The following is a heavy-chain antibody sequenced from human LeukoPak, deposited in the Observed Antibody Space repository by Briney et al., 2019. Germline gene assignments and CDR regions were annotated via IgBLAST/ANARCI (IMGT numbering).Heavy chain of an antibody. CDR1: GGSFQSFY. D-gene: IGHD2-2*01. CDR2: IDHVGRT. Sequence: SETLSLTCAVYGGSFQSFYWTWVRQFPGRGLEWIGEIDHVGRTKYSPSPKSRLAISIDRSKNQFSLRLTSVTAADTAVYFCARPVDCSSTICTGPMDVWGRGTTVTVSS. V-gene: IGHV4-34*01. CDR3: ARPVDCSSTICTGPMDV. J-gene: IGHJ6*03.